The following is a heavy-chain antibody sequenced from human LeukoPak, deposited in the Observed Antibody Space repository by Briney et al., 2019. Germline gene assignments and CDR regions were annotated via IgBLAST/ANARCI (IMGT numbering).Heavy chain of an antibody. CDR1: GYTFTNYW. D-gene: IGHD5-24*01. J-gene: IGHJ4*02. CDR3: ARHGPLETATTDFDY. CDR2: IYPGNSDT. Sequence: GESLKISCKGSGYTFTNYWIGWVRQMPGKGLEWMGIIYPGNSDTRYSPSFQGRVTISADKSISTAYLQWSSLKASDTAIYYCARHGPLETATTDFDYWGQGTLVTVSS. V-gene: IGHV5-51*01.